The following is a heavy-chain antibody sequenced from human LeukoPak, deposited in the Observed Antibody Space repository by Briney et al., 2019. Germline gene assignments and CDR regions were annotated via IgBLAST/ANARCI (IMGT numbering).Heavy chain of an antibody. V-gene: IGHV1-2*02. J-gene: IGHJ1*01. Sequence: GASVKVSCKASGYTLTCYYIHWVRQAPGQGLEWMGWINPGNGGTHYAQKFQGRITVTSDTSINTSYMELSRLTSNDTALYYCAREYSASEHWGQGSLVTVSS. D-gene: IGHD5-12*01. CDR2: INPGNGGT. CDR1: GYTLTCYY. CDR3: AREYSASEH.